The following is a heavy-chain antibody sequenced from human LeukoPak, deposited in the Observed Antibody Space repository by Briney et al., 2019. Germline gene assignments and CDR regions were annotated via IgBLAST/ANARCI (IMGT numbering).Heavy chain of an antibody. CDR2: ISSVTNTI. CDR3: ARCRHSYDSSGFPHY. CDR1: GFTFSNSG. V-gene: IGHV3-48*04. J-gene: IGHJ4*02. D-gene: IGHD3-22*01. Sequence: GGSLRLSCAASGFTFSNSGMNWVRQAPGKGLEWLSYISSVTNTIYYADSVKGRFTISRDNAKNSLYLQMNSLRPEDTALYYCARCRHSYDSSGFPHYWGQGTLVTVSS.